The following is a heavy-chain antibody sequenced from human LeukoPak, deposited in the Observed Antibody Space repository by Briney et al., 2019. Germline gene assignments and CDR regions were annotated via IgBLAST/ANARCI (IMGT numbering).Heavy chain of an antibody. V-gene: IGHV1-8*01. CDR3: ARTIMGITMVRGVMGT. J-gene: IGHJ4*02. CDR1: GYTFTSYD. D-gene: IGHD3-10*01. CDR2: MNPNSGNT. Sequence: ASVKVSCKASGYTFTSYDINWVRQATGQGLEWMGWMNPNSGNTGYAQKFQGRVTMTRNTSISTAYMELSSLRSEDTAVYYCARTIMGITMVRGVMGTWGQGTLVTVSS.